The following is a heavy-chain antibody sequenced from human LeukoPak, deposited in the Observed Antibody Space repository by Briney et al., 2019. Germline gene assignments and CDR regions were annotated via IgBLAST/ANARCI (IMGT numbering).Heavy chain of an antibody. CDR2: IRSKAYGGTT. CDR1: GFTFGDYA. J-gene: IGHJ4*02. V-gene: IGHV3-49*03. Sequence: GGSLRLSCTASGFTFGDYAMSWFRQAPGKGLEWVGFIRSKAYGGTTEYAASVKGRFTISRDDSKSIAYLQMNSLKTEDTAVYYCSIPPVQFDWLPTEDWGQGTLVTVSS. CDR3: SIPPVQFDWLPTED. D-gene: IGHD3-9*01.